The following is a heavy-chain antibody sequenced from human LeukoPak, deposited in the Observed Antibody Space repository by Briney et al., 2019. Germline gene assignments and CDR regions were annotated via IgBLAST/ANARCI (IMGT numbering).Heavy chain of an antibody. Sequence: PSETLSLTCTVSGGSISSYYWSWIRQPAGKGLEWIGRIYTSGSTNYNPSLKSRVTMSVDTSKNQFSLKLSSVTAADTAVYYCARSAGNSGYELLDYWGQGTLVTVSS. V-gene: IGHV4-4*07. CDR3: ARSAGNSGYELLDY. J-gene: IGHJ4*02. CDR1: GGSISSYY. CDR2: IYTSGST. D-gene: IGHD5-12*01.